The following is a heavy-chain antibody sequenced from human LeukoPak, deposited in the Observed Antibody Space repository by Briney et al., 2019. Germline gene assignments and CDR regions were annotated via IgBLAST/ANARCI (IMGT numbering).Heavy chain of an antibody. CDR3: AKCEAAEDYYYYYGMDV. J-gene: IGHJ6*02. CDR2: ISGSGGST. V-gene: IGHV3-23*01. CDR1: GFTFSSYA. Sequence: GGSLRLSCAASGFTFSSYAMSWVRQAPGKGLEWVSAISGSGGSTYYADSVKGRFTISRDNSKNTLYLQMNSLRAEDTAVYYCAKCEAAEDYYYYYGMDVWGQGTTVTVSS.